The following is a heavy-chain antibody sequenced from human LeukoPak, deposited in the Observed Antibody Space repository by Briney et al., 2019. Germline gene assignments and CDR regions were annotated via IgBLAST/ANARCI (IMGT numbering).Heavy chain of an antibody. V-gene: IGHV1-18*01. CDR2: ISPRNGNT. D-gene: IGHD3-9*01. CDR3: ARDLNYVTLGYNILADVGYYFDY. Sequence: GASVKVSCKTSGYTFTMYGVSWVRQAPERGLQWLGWISPRNGNTAYAQDLQGRVTMTTDTSTTTAYLELRSLRSDDTAIYYCARDLNYVTLGYNILADVGYYFDYWGQGSLVTVSS. J-gene: IGHJ4*02. CDR1: GYTFTMYG.